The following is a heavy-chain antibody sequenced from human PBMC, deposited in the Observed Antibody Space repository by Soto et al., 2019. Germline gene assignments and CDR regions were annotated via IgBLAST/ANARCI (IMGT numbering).Heavy chain of an antibody. J-gene: IGHJ6*03. CDR3: ARDRRVDNGARFGYYYYYMDV. V-gene: IGHV1-3*01. Sequence: QVQLVQSGAEVKKPGASVKVSCKASGYSFSSYAVHWVRQAPGQRLEWVGWINAGNGVTKYSQKFQGRVTITSDASASTAYMELSSLTYEDTAVYYCARDRRVDNGARFGYYYYYMDVWGKGTTVTVSS. CDR2: INAGNGVT. D-gene: IGHD1-26*01. CDR1: GYSFSSYA.